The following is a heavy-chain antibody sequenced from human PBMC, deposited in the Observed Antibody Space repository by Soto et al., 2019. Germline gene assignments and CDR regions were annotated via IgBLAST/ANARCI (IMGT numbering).Heavy chain of an antibody. J-gene: IGHJ4*02. CDR1: VDFIGSYY. CDR2: IFPSGST. V-gene: IGHV4-4*07. Sequence: QVQLQESGPGLVKASETLSLTCSVSVDFIGSYYWSWIRQTAGLGLEWIGRIFPSGSTNYNPSLKSRVAMSVDTAKNQFSLNLSSVTAADTAVYYCARGFSYLDFWGQGTLVTVSS. CDR3: ARGFSYLDF.